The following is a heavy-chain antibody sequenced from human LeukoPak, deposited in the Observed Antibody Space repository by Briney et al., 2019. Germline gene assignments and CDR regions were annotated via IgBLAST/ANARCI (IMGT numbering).Heavy chain of an antibody. CDR2: ISGGGGST. CDR1: GFTFSSYA. CDR3: AKGGCSGGSCYSDY. V-gene: IGHV3-23*01. D-gene: IGHD2-15*01. J-gene: IGHJ4*02. Sequence: GSLRLSCAASGFTFSSYAMSWVRQAPGKGLEWVSAISGGGGSTYYADSVKGRFTISRDNSKNTLYLQMNSLRAEDTAVYYCAKGGCSGGSCYSDYWGQGTLVTVSS.